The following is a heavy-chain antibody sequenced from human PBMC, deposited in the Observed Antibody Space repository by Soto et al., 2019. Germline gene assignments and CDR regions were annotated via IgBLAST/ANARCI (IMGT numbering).Heavy chain of an antibody. CDR2: IYYSGST. CDR3: ARDRVKYGKRFGTLYGMDV. D-gene: IGHD3-10*01. Sequence: PSETLSLTCTVSGGSVSSGSYYWSWIRQPPGKGLEWIGYIYYSGSTNYNPSLKSRVTISVDTSKNQFSLKLSSVTAADTAVYYCARDRVKYGKRFGTLYGMDVWGQGTTVTVSS. J-gene: IGHJ6*02. V-gene: IGHV4-61*01. CDR1: GGSVSSGSYY.